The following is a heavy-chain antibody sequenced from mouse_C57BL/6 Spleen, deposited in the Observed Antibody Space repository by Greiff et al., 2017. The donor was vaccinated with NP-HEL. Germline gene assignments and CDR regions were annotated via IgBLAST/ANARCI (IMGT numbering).Heavy chain of an antibody. Sequence: QVQLKQPGAELVRPGSSVKLSCKASGYTFTSYWMHWVKQRPIQGLEWIGNIDPSDSETHYNQKFKDKATLTVDKSSSTAYMQLSSLTSEDSAVYYCARLGYGYAMDYWGQGTSVTVSS. CDR2: IDPSDSET. CDR1: GYTFTSYW. D-gene: IGHD2-2*01. CDR3: ARLGYGYAMDY. V-gene: IGHV1-52*01. J-gene: IGHJ4*01.